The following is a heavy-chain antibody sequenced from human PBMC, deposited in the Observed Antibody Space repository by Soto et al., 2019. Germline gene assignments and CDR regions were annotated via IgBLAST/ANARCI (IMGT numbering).Heavy chain of an antibody. CDR1: GYTFTSYY. D-gene: IGHD6-19*01. V-gene: IGHV1-46*01. J-gene: IGHJ5*02. CDR2: INPSGGST. CDR3: ARDSAQRYSSGVETFDP. Sequence: ASVKVSCKASGYTFTSYYMHWVRQAPGQGLEWMGIINPSGGSTSYAQKFQGRVTMTRDTSTSTVYMELSSLRSEDTAVYYCARDSAQRYSSGVETFDPWGQGTLVTVSS.